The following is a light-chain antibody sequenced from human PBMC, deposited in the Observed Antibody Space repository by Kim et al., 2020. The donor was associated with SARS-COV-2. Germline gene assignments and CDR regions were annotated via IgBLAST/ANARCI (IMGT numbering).Light chain of an antibody. J-gene: IGKJ1*01. CDR2: DAS. V-gene: IGKV3-20*01. Sequence: EIVLTQSPATLSLSPGETATLSCRASQSVSSNYLAWNQQKPGQAPRLLVYDASSRATGIPDRFSGSGSGTAFTLTISRLEPEDFAVYYWQQYGSSPQTFGQGTKVDIK. CDR3: QQYGSSPQT. CDR1: QSVSSNY.